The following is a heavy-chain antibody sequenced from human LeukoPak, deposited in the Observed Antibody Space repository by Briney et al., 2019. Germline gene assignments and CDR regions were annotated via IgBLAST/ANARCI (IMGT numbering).Heavy chain of an antibody. D-gene: IGHD3-16*01. CDR2: ISGSGGST. Sequence: GGSLTLSCAASGFTFSSYAMSWVRQAPGKGLEWVSAISGSGGSTYYADSVKGRFTISGDNSKNTLYLQMNSLRAEDTAVYYCAKDLRVLGFDYWGQGTLVTVSS. CDR1: GFTFSSYA. V-gene: IGHV3-23*01. J-gene: IGHJ4*02. CDR3: AKDLRVLGFDY.